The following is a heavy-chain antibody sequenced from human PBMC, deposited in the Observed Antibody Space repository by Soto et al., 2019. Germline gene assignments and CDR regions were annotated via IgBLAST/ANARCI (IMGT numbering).Heavy chain of an antibody. CDR3: ARDSILRFLEWYRYGMDV. V-gene: IGHV1-18*01. CDR2: ISAYNGNT. CDR1: GYTFTSYG. J-gene: IGHJ6*02. Sequence: QVQLVQSGAEVKKPGASVKVSCKASGYTFTSYGISWVRQAPGQGLEWMGWISAYNGNTNYAQKLQGRVTMTTDTSTSTAYMELRSLRSDDTAVYYFARDSILRFLEWYRYGMDVWGQGTTVTVSS. D-gene: IGHD3-3*01.